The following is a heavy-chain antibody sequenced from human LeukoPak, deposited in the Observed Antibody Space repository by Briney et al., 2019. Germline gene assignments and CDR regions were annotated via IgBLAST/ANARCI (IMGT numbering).Heavy chain of an antibody. Sequence: PGGSLRLSCAASGFTFSSYAMSWVRQAPGKGLEWASAISGSGGSTYYADSVKGRFTISRDNSKNTLYLQMNSLRAEDTAVYYCAKACRRAAYGGVDYWGQGTLVTVSS. J-gene: IGHJ4*02. CDR1: GFTFSSYA. V-gene: IGHV3-23*01. D-gene: IGHD2-15*01. CDR2: ISGSGGST. CDR3: AKACRRAAYGGVDY.